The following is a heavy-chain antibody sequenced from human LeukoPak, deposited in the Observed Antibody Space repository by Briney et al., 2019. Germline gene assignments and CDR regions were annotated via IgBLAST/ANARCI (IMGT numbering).Heavy chain of an antibody. CDR3: ASDEVNYFDY. CDR1: GFTFSSYI. Sequence: GGLLRLSCAASGFTFSSYIMNWVRQAPGKGPEWVASMSRNSTYIHYADSVKGRFTISRDNARNSLFLQMNSLRAEDTAIYYCASDEVNYFDYWGQGTLVTVSS. CDR2: MSRNSTYI. D-gene: IGHD3-22*01. J-gene: IGHJ4*02. V-gene: IGHV3-21*01.